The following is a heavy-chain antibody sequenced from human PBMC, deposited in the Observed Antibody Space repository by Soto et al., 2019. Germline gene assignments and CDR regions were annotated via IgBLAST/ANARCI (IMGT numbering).Heavy chain of an antibody. CDR1: GYSFTSHW. CDR2: IYPSDSDI. V-gene: IGHV5-51*01. J-gene: IGHJ6*02. CDR3: ARQDYSNYRGGMDV. D-gene: IGHD2-2*01. Sequence: GESLKISCKTSGYSFTSHWIAWVRQMPGKGLEWMGIIYPSDSDIRYRPSFQGQVTISVDKSISTAYLQWSSLKASDTATYYCARQDYSNYRGGMDVWGQGTTVTVSS.